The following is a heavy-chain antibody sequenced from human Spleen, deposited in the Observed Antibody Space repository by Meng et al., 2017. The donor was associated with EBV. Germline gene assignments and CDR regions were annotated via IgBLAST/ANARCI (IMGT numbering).Heavy chain of an antibody. CDR2: INPSGGGT. Sequence: QVVLLQSGGAVKKPGAAVQCSCKSAGYTLTNNYMNWVRQAPGQGIEWLGIINPSGGGTVYAQKFRDRVTMTRDMSTNTVYMELSSLRSEDTAVYYCARGRVWGSYQDYWGQGTLVTVSS. J-gene: IGHJ4*02. V-gene: IGHV1-46*01. D-gene: IGHD3-16*02. CDR3: ARGRVWGSYQDY. CDR1: GYTLTNNY.